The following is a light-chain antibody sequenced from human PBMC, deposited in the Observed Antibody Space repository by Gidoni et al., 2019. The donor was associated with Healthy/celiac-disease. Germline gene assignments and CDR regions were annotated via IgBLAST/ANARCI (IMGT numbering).Light chain of an antibody. J-gene: IGLJ1*01. CDR2: GNS. CDR3: QSYDSSLSGRYV. V-gene: IGLV1-40*01. Sequence: QSVLTQPPSVSGAPGQRVTISCTGNSSNIGAGYDVHWYQQPPGTAPKLLIYGNSHRPSWVPDRFSGSKSGTSASLAITGLQAEDEADYYCQSYDSSLSGRYVFGTGTKVTVL. CDR1: SSNIGAGYD.